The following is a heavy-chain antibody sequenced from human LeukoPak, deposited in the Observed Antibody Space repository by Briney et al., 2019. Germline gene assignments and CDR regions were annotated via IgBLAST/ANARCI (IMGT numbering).Heavy chain of an antibody. J-gene: IGHJ4*02. CDR2: IIPILGIA. Sequence: GASVKVSCKASGYTFTSYDINWVRQATGQGLEWMGRIIPILGIANYAQKFQGRVTITADKSTSTAYMELSSLRPEDTAVYYCAIFPIDPMIVVVPPDYWGQGTLVTVSS. D-gene: IGHD3-22*01. CDR3: AIFPIDPMIVVVPPDY. V-gene: IGHV1-69*04. CDR1: GYTFTSYD.